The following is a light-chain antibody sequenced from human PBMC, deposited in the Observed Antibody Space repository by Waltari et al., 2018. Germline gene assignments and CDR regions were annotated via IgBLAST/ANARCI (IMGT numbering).Light chain of an antibody. Sequence: SYELTQPPSVSVSPGQTASITCSGDKLGEKYACWYQQKPGQSPVLFISQDNKRPSGISERFSGSNSGNTATLTIGGTQAMDEADYYCQAWDSSTAVFGGGTRLTVL. CDR2: QDN. CDR1: KLGEKY. J-gene: IGLJ3*02. V-gene: IGLV3-1*01. CDR3: QAWDSSTAV.